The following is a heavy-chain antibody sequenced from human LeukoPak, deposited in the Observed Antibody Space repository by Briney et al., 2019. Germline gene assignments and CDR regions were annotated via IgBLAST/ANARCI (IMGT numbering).Heavy chain of an antibody. V-gene: IGHV4-59*02. CDR1: GFTVSSNY. D-gene: IGHD2/OR15-2a*01. Sequence: GALRLSCAASGFTVSSNYMNWVRQAPGKGLEWVASISYNGSTYYNPSLNSRVTISADTSNNHFSLKLTSVTAADTAVYSCARVTRISDFWGQGTLVTVSS. J-gene: IGHJ4*02. CDR3: ARVTRISDF. CDR2: ISYNGST.